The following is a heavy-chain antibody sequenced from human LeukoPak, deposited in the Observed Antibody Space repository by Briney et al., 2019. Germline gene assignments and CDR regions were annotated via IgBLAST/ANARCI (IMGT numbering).Heavy chain of an antibody. CDR1: GYTFTSYD. V-gene: IGHV1-8*03. CDR3: AGDHYYDSSGYFDY. J-gene: IGHJ4*02. D-gene: IGHD3-22*01. CDR2: MNPNSGNT. Sequence: ASVKVSCXASGYTFTSYDINWVRQATGQGLEWMGWMNPNSGNTGYAQKFQGRVTITRNTSISTAYMELSSLRSEDTAVYYCAGDHYYDSSGYFDYWGQGTLVTVSS.